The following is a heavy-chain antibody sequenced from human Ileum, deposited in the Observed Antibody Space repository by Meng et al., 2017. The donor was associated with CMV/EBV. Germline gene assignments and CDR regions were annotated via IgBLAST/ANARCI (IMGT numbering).Heavy chain of an antibody. J-gene: IGHJ5*01. D-gene: IGHD6-13*01. V-gene: IGHV3-23*01. CDR1: GFSFNDYG. Sequence: GESLKISCAASGFSFNDYGMRWVRQAPGRGLEWVSGFRGVGGSTFYADSVEGRFSISRDNSAVYLQMNSLRADDTAVYYCAKDGSRSSSWQWFDSWGQGTLVTVSS. CDR3: AKDGSRSSSWQWFDS. CDR2: FRGVGGST.